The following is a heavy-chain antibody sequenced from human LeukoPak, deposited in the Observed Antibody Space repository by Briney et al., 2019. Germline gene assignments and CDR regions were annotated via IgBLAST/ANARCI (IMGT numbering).Heavy chain of an antibody. CDR1: GFTFSNYW. CDR3: TRTTTETTYFDY. Sequence: GGSLRLFCAASGFTFSNYWMHWVRQAPGKGLVWVSRINIDERTTSYADSVKGRFTISRDYAKNTLYLQMYSLRAEDTAVYYCTRTTTETTYFDYWGQGTLVTVSS. D-gene: IGHD4-17*01. V-gene: IGHV3-74*01. CDR2: INIDERTT. J-gene: IGHJ4*02.